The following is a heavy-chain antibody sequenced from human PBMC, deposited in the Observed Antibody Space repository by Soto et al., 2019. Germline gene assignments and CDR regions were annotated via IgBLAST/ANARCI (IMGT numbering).Heavy chain of an antibody. D-gene: IGHD4-17*01. CDR1: GFSLSTSGMC. Sequence: SGPTLVNPTQTLTLTCTFSGFSLSTSGMCVSWIRQPPGKALEWLARIDWDDDKYYSASLKTRLTISKDTSKNQVVLTMANMDPVDTATYYCARTLGPSMTAVTTYDYWGQGTLVTSPQ. V-gene: IGHV2-70*11. CDR2: IDWDDDK. CDR3: ARTLGPSMTAVTTYDY. J-gene: IGHJ4*02.